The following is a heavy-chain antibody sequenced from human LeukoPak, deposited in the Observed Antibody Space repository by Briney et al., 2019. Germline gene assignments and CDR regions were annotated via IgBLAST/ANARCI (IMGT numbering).Heavy chain of an antibody. D-gene: IGHD1-1*01. J-gene: IGHJ4*02. Sequence: GGSLRLSCAASGFTFSSYAMNWVRQAPGKGLEWVSAISGSGGTTYYADSVKGRFTISRDNSKNTLSLQMNSLRAEDTAVYYCATEGGQLERRPFDYWGQGILVTVSS. CDR2: ISGSGGTT. CDR1: GFTFSSYA. CDR3: ATEGGQLERRPFDY. V-gene: IGHV3-23*01.